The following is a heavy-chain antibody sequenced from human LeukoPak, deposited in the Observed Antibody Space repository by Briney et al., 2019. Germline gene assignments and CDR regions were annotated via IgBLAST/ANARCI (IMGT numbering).Heavy chain of an antibody. V-gene: IGHV1-2*04. J-gene: IGHJ3*02. CDR2: INPNSGGT. D-gene: IGHD3-9*01. CDR1: GYTFTGYY. CDR3: ARATILDAFDI. Sequence: ASVKVSCKASGYTFTGYYMHWVRQAPGQGLEWMGWINPNSGGTNDAQKFQGWVTMTRDTSISTAYMELSRLRSDDTAVYYCARATILDAFDIWGQGTMVTVSS.